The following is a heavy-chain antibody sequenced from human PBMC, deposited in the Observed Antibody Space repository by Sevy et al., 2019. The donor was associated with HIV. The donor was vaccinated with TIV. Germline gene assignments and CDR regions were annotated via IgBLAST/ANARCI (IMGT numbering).Heavy chain of an antibody. CDR3: VKGGNSVYYYIYYFDF. J-gene: IGHJ4*02. D-gene: IGHD3-22*01. CDR1: GFTFSSYA. CDR2: ISGSGGST. V-gene: IGHV3-23*01. Sequence: GGSLRLSCADSGFTFSSYAMSWVRQAPGKGLEWVSGISGSGGSTYYADSVKGRFTISRDNSKDTLYLQMNSLRAEDTAVYYCVKGGNSVYYYIYYFDFWGQGTLVTVSS.